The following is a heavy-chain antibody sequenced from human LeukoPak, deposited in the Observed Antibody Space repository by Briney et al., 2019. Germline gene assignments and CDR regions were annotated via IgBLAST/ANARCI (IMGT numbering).Heavy chain of an antibody. CDR3: ARHSYSSGWYFWDYYMDV. Sequence: PSETLSLTCTVSGGSISSSSYYWGWIRQPPGKGLEWIGSIYYSGSTYYNPSLKSRVTISVDTSKNQFSLKLSSVTAADTAVYYCARHSYSSGWYFWDYYMDVWGKGTTVTISS. CDR1: GGSISSSSYY. V-gene: IGHV4-39*01. CDR2: IYYSGST. D-gene: IGHD6-19*01. J-gene: IGHJ6*03.